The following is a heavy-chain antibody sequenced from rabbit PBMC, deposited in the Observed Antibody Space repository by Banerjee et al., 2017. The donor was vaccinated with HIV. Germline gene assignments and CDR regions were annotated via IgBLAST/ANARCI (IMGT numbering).Heavy chain of an antibody. V-gene: IGHV1S45*01. D-gene: IGHD2-1*01. J-gene: IGHJ4*01. CDR1: GFSFSSGYD. CDR2: TGTGDDT. Sequence: QEQLVESGGDLVKPEGSLTLTCTASGFSFSSGYDMCWVRQAPGKGLEWIACTGTGDDTYYASWAKGRFTISKNSSTTVTLQMTSLTAADTATYFCAREDYGGYGFFNLWGPGTLVTVS. CDR3: AREDYGGYGFFNL.